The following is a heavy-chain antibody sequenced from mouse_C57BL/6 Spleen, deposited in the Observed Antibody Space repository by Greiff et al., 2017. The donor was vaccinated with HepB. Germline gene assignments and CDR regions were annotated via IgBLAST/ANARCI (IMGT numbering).Heavy chain of an antibody. CDR2: INPSTGGT. V-gene: IGHV1-42*01. D-gene: IGHD2-9*01. Sequence: EVQLQQSGPELVKPGASVKISCKASGYSFTGYYMNWVKQSPEKSLEWIGEINPSTGGTTYNQKFKAKATLTVDKSSSTAYMQLKSLTSEDSAVYYCARSPYYGYYDAMDYWGQGTSVTVSS. CDR1: GYSFTGYY. CDR3: ARSPYYGYYDAMDY. J-gene: IGHJ4*01.